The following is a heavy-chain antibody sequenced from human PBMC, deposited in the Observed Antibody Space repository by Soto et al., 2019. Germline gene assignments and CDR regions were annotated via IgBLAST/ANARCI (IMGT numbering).Heavy chain of an antibody. CDR2: IYFSGGT. CDR1: GGSISSFY. J-gene: IGHJ4*02. Sequence: SETLSLTCTVSGGSISSFYWSWIRQPPGKGLEWIGYIYFSGGTNYNPSLKSRVTISVDTSKNQFSLKLSSVTAADTAVYYCARESRSWYGSIWDYWGQGTLVTVSS. V-gene: IGHV4-59*12. D-gene: IGHD6-13*01. CDR3: ARESRSWYGSIWDY.